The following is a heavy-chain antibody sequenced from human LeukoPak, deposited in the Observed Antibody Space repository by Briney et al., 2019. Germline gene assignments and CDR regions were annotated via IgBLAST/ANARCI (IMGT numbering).Heavy chain of an antibody. CDR1: GGSISSYY. D-gene: IGHD2-15*01. CDR2: IYYSGST. J-gene: IGHJ5*02. V-gene: IGHV4-59*01. CDR3: ARERPYCSGGSCYEDNWFDP. Sequence: SETLSLTCTVSGGSISSYYWSWIQQPPGKGLEWIGYIYYSGSTNYNPSLKSRVTISVDTSKNQFSLKLSSVTAADTAVYYCARERPYCSGGSCYEDNWFDPWGQGTLVTVSS.